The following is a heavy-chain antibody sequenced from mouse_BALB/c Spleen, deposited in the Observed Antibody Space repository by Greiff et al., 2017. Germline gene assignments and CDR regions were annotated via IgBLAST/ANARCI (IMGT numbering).Heavy chain of an antibody. Sequence: VQLKESGTVLVRPGASVKMSCTASGYSFTSYWMNWVNQRPGQGLEWFGAIIPGNSDTSYNQKFTGKAKLTAVTSASTAYMKLNSLTNEDSAVYYYTGWSFTTIEAKDFDYWGQGTTVTVSS. CDR1: GYSFTSYW. V-gene: IGHV1-5*01. J-gene: IGHJ2*01. D-gene: IGHD1-1*01. CDR3: TGWSFTTIEAKDFDY. CDR2: IIPGNSDT.